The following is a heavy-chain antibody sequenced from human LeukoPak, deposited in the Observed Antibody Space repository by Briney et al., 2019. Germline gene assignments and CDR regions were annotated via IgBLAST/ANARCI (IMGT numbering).Heavy chain of an antibody. CDR3: AKSFWSGYSVNYYYYGMDV. J-gene: IGHJ6*02. D-gene: IGHD3-3*01. V-gene: IGHV3-30*18. CDR1: GFTFSRYG. CDR2: ISYDGSNK. Sequence: LGGSVTLFCAASGFTFSRYGMHWVRQAPGKGLEWVAVISYDGSNKYYEDSVKGRITISRDNSKNTLYLQMNSLRAEDTAVYYCAKSFWSGYSVNYYYYGMDVCGQGTTVTVSS.